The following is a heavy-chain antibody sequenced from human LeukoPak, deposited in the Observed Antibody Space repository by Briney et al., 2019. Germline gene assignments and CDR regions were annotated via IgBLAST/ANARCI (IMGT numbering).Heavy chain of an antibody. V-gene: IGHV3-48*02. CDR2: ISSSSSIM. CDR1: GFTFSDHY. CDR3: ARDRFDY. J-gene: IGHJ4*02. Sequence: GGSLRLSCAASGFTFSDHYMDWVRQAPGKGLEWVSYISSSSSIMYYADSVKGRFTISRDNAKKSLYLQMNSLRDEDTAVYYCARDRFDYWGQGTLVTVSS.